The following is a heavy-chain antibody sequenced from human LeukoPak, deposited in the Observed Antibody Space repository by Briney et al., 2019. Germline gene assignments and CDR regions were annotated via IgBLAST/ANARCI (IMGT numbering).Heavy chain of an antibody. J-gene: IGHJ4*02. CDR1: GFTFSSYG. CDR2: ISYDGSNE. V-gene: IGHV3-30*18. D-gene: IGHD5-18*01. CDR3: AKDPGGAEGGYSHGPLDY. Sequence: GGSLRLSCAASGFTFSSYGMHWVRQAPGKGLEWVAVISYDGSNEYYADSVKGRFTISRDNSKNTEYLQMNSLRAEDTALYYCAKDPGGAEGGYSHGPLDYWGQGTLVTVSS.